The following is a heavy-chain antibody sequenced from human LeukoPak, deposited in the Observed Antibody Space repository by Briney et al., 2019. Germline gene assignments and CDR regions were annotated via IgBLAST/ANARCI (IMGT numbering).Heavy chain of an antibody. CDR2: IYYSGST. D-gene: IGHD6-6*01. V-gene: IGHV4-39*07. J-gene: IGHJ5*02. CDR1: GGSISSSSYY. Sequence: SETLSLTCTVSGGSISSSSYYWGWIRQPPGKGLEWIGSIYYSGSTYYNPSLKSRVTISVDTSKNQFSLKLSSVTAADTAVYYCARVESSSSLWFDPWGQGALVTVSS. CDR3: ARVESSSSLWFDP.